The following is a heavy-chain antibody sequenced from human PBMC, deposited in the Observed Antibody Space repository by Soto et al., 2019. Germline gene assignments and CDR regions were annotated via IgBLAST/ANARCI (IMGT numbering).Heavy chain of an antibody. Sequence: HPGGSLRLSCAASGFTFSSYGMHWVRQAPGKGLEWVAVIWYDGSNKYYADSVKGRFTISRDNSKNTLYLQMNSLRAEDTAVYYCARGSNYVVSDYFDYWGQGTLVTVSS. CDR2: IWYDGSNK. D-gene: IGHD4-4*01. CDR1: GFTFSSYG. J-gene: IGHJ4*02. V-gene: IGHV3-33*01. CDR3: ARGSNYVVSDYFDY.